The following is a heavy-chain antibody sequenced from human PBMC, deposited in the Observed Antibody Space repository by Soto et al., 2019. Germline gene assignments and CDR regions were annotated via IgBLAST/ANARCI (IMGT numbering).Heavy chain of an antibody. J-gene: IGHJ3*02. V-gene: IGHV3-33*01. CDR1: GFTFSTYF. Sequence: PGGSLRLSGAACGFTFSTYFIHWVRQAPGKGLEWVAVIWYDGINKYYADSVKGRFTISRDNSKNTLYLQMNSLRAEDTAVYYCASLSDAFDIWRQATMVSGSS. CDR3: ASLSDAFDI. CDR2: IWYDGINK.